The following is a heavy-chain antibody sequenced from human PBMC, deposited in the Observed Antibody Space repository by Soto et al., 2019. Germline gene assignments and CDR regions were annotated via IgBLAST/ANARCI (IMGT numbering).Heavy chain of an antibody. CDR1: GGSFSGYY. CDR2: INHSGNT. Sequence: SETLSLTCAVYGGSFSGYYWSWIRQPPGKGLEWIGEINHSGNTNYNPSLKSRVTMSVDTSKNQFSLKLTSVTAADTAVYYCAREYWKLLASHTGMDVWGQGTTVTVSS. J-gene: IGHJ6*02. D-gene: IGHD1-1*01. V-gene: IGHV4-34*01. CDR3: AREYWKLLASHTGMDV.